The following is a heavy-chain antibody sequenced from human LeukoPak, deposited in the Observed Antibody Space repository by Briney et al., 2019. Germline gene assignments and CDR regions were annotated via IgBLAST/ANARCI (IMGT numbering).Heavy chain of an antibody. V-gene: IGHV4-34*01. CDR1: GGSISSYY. CDR3: ARGLSITIFGVAPWLDY. J-gene: IGHJ4*02. Sequence: PSETLSLTCTVSGGSISSYYWSWIRQPPGKGLEWIGEINHSGSTNYNPSLKSRVTISVDTSKNQFSLKLSSVTAADTAVYYCARGLSITIFGVAPWLDYWGQGTLVTVSS. CDR2: INHSGST. D-gene: IGHD3-3*01.